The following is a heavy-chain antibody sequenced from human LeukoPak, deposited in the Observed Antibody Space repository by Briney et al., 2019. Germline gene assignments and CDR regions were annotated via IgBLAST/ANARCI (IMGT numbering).Heavy chain of an antibody. V-gene: IGHV1-18*01. J-gene: IGHJ4*02. D-gene: IGHD3-22*01. CDR3: ARVGGDDSTGHYSVDY. CDR2: ISAYNGNT. Sequence: ASVKVSCKASGYTFTSYGISWVRQAPGQGLEWMGWISAYNGNTNYAQKLQGRVTMTTDTSTSTAYMELRSLRSDDTAVYYCARVGGDDSTGHYSVDYWGQGTLVTVSS. CDR1: GYTFTSYG.